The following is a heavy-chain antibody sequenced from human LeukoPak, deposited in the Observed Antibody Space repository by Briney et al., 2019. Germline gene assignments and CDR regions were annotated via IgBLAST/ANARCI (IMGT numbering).Heavy chain of an antibody. J-gene: IGHJ6*02. CDR1: GFTFSTYW. CDR3: TRDLMDYDVSTGLHHYYMDV. Sequence: PGGSLRLSCAASGFTFSTYWMNWVRQAPGKGLEWVANIKQDGSGKYYVDSVKGRFVVSRDNAKNTLYLQMNTLRVEDTAVYYCTRDLMDYDVSTGLHHYYMDVWGQGTTVTVSS. V-gene: IGHV3-7*01. D-gene: IGHD3-9*01. CDR2: IKQDGSGK.